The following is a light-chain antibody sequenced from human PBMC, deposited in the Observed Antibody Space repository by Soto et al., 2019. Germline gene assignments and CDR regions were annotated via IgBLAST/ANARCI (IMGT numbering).Light chain of an antibody. CDR3: QTWGTGPVV. V-gene: IGLV4-69*01. Sequence: QPVLTQSPSASASLGASVKLTCTLSSGHSNYAIAWHQQQPEKGPRYLMKLNSDGSHSKGDGIPDRFSGSSSGAERYLTISSLQSEDEADYYCQTWGTGPVVFGGGTKVTVL. CDR2: LNSDGSH. CDR1: SGHSNYA. J-gene: IGLJ2*01.